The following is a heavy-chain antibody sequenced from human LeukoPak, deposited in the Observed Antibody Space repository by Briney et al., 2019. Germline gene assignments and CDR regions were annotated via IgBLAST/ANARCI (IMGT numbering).Heavy chain of an antibody. J-gene: IGHJ4*02. CDR2: ISSSSSTI. Sequence: GGSLRLSCAASGFTFSSYWMHWVRQAPGKGLEWVSYISSSSSTIYYADSVKGRFTISRDNAKNSLYLQMNSLRAEDTAVYYCASSDYGAFDYWGQGTLVTVSS. D-gene: IGHD4-17*01. CDR1: GFTFSSYW. V-gene: IGHV3-48*01. CDR3: ASSDYGAFDY.